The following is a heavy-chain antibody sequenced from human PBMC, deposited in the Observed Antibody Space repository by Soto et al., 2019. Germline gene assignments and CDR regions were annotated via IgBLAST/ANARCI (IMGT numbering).Heavy chain of an antibody. CDR1: GYTFTSYA. CDR3: AADGRPSYDILTGPDY. Sequence: GASVKVSCKASGYTFTSYAVQWVRQARGQRLEWIGWIVVGSGNTNYAQKFQERVTITRDMSTSTAYMELSSLRSEDTAVYYCAADGRPSYDILTGPDYWGQGTLVTVSS. J-gene: IGHJ4*02. V-gene: IGHV1-58*01. CDR2: IVVGSGNT. D-gene: IGHD3-9*01.